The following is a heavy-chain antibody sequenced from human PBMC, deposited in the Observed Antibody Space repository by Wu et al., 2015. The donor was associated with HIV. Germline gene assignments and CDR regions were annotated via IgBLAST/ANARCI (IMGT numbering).Heavy chain of an antibody. V-gene: IGHV1-2*02. J-gene: IGHJ6*02. D-gene: IGHD1-26*01. Sequence: QVQLVQSGAEVKKPGASVKVSCKASGYTFTGYYMHWVRQAPGQGLEWMGWINPNSGGTKYAQKFQGRVTMTRDTSISTAYMELSRLRSDDTAVYYCARSERGWELPPWYYGMDVWDQGP. CDR1: GYTFTGYY. CDR3: ARSERGWELPPWYYGMDV. CDR2: INPNSGGT.